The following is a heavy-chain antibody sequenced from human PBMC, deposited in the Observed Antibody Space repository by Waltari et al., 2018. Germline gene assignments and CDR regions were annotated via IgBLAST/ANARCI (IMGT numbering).Heavy chain of an antibody. CDR2: IKQDGSGK. V-gene: IGHV3-7*01. CDR1: GFTFSSYW. Sequence: EVQLVESGGGLVQPGGSLRLSCAASGFTFSSYWMSWVRQAPGKGLEWVANIKQDGSGKDYVDAVKGRFTISRDNAKNSLYLQMNSLRAEDTAVYYCARDVGSYWNPDAFDIWGQGTMFTVSS. D-gene: IGHD3-10*01. CDR3: ARDVGSYWNPDAFDI. J-gene: IGHJ3*02.